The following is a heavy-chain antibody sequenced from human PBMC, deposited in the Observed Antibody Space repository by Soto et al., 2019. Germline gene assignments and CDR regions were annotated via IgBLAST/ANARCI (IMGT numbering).Heavy chain of an antibody. CDR2: ISGSGGNT. J-gene: IGHJ4*02. Sequence: EVQLLESAGGLVQPGGSLSLSCAASGFTFSSYAMRWVRQAPGKGLEWVSAISGSGGNTYYADSVKGRFTISRDNSKNPLFLQMNSLGAADTDVYYCGECAGSGWYPDYWGQGTLVTVSS. V-gene: IGHV3-23*01. D-gene: IGHD6-19*01. CDR1: GFTFSSYA. CDR3: GECAGSGWYPDY.